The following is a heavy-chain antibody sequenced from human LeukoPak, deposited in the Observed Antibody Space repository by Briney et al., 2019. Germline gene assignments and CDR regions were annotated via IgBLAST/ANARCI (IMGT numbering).Heavy chain of an antibody. CDR2: ISRNSGSI. CDR3: AKDRQSSGNYRWFDP. D-gene: IGHD3-10*01. V-gene: IGHV3-9*01. Sequence: GGSLRLSCAASGFTFDDYAMHWVRQAPGKGLEWVSGISRNSGSIGYADSVKGRFTISRDNAKNSLYLQMNSLTTEDTALYYCAKDRQSSGNYRWFDPWGQGTLVTVSS. J-gene: IGHJ5*02. CDR1: GFTFDDYA.